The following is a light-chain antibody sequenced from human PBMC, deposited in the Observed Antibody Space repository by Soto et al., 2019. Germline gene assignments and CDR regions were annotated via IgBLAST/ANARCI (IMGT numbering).Light chain of an antibody. J-gene: IGKJ5*01. CDR3: QQRADWPIT. CDR1: QSVSSY. CDR2: DAS. Sequence: EIVLTHSPATLSFSPWQRSTLSFRASQSVSSYLAWYQQKPGQAPRLLIYDASNRATGIPARFSGSGSGTDFTLTISSLEPDDFAVYYCQQRADWPITFGQGTRLE. V-gene: IGKV3-11*01.